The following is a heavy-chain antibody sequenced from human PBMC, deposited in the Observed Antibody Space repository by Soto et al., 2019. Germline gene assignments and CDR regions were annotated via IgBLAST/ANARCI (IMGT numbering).Heavy chain of an antibody. CDR3: ASYHGSESFYYNGIDY. CDR1: GDSISSSNYY. V-gene: IGHV4-39*01. CDR2: IYYSGST. Sequence: SETLSLTCTASGDSISSSNYYWGWIRQPPGKGLEWIGSIYYSGSTYYNPSLKSRVTISVDTSKNQFSLKLNSVTAAETAVYYCASYHGSESFYYNGIDYWSQGTLVTVSS. D-gene: IGHD3-10*01. J-gene: IGHJ4*02.